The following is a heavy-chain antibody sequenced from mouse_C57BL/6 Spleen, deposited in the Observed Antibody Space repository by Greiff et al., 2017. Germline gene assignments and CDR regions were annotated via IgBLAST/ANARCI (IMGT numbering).Heavy chain of an antibody. CDR1: GYTFTSYW. J-gene: IGHJ1*03. D-gene: IGHD2-1*01. Sequence: QVQLKQPGAELVMPGASVKLSCKASGYTFTSYWMHWVKQRPGQGLEWIGEIDPSDSYTNYNQKFKGKSTLTVDKSSSTAYMQLSSLTSEDSAVYYCARSLYYGNSYWYFDVWGTGTTVTVSS. CDR3: ARSLYYGNSYWYFDV. CDR2: IDPSDSYT. V-gene: IGHV1-69*01.